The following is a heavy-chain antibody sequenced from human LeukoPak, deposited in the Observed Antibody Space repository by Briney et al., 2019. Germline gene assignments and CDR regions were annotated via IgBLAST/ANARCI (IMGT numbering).Heavy chain of an antibody. CDR3: AREVVLSGTSVFDH. CDR1: GFTVSSNY. J-gene: IGHJ4*02. D-gene: IGHD2-21*01. CDR2: IYSGGST. V-gene: IGHV3-53*01. Sequence: GGSLRLSCAASGFTVSSNYMTWVRQAPGKGLEWVSVIYSGGSTYYADSVKGRFTISRDNAENTVFLQMNSLRAEDTAVYYCAREVVLSGTSVFDHWGQGTLVTVSS.